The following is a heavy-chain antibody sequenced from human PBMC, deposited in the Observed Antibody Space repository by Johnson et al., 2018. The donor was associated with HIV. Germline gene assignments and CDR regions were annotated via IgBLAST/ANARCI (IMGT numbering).Heavy chain of an antibody. D-gene: IGHD5-18*01. CDR2: ISYDGGNK. CDR3: ARNRPVSYGYRGAFDI. Sequence: QVQLVESGGGVVQPGGSLRLSCAASGFTFSSYAMHWVRQAPGKGLEWVAVISYDGGNKYYADSVKGRFTISRDNSKNTLYLQINGLRAEDTAVYYCARNRPVSYGYRGAFDIWGQGTTVTVSS. CDR1: GFTFSSYA. J-gene: IGHJ3*02. V-gene: IGHV3-30*14.